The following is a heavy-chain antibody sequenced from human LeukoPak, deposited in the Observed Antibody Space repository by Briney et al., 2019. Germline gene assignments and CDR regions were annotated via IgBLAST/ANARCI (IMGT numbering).Heavy chain of an antibody. CDR1: GVSISSSNSY. J-gene: IGHJ4*02. CDR3: ARDPAMGLGIDY. CDR2: IYYSGNT. D-gene: IGHD5-18*01. Sequence: SETLSLTCTVSGVSISSSNSYWGWIRQPPGKGLEWIGSIYYSGNTYYNASLKSQVSISIDTSKNQFSLRLTSVTAADTAVYYCARDPAMGLGIDYWGQGTLVTVSS. V-gene: IGHV4-39*07.